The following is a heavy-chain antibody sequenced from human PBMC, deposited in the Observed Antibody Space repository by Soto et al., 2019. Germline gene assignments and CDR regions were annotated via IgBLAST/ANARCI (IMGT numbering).Heavy chain of an antibody. CDR3: ARSIRGVTPATEYFQH. Sequence: QVQLVESGGGVVQPGRSLRLSCAASGFTFSSYGMHWVRQAPGKGLEWVAVISYDGSNKYYADSVKGRFTISRDNSKNTLYLQMNSLRAEDTAVYYCARSIRGVTPATEYFQHWGQGTLVTVSS. V-gene: IGHV3-30*03. D-gene: IGHD3-10*01. J-gene: IGHJ1*01. CDR2: ISYDGSNK. CDR1: GFTFSSYG.